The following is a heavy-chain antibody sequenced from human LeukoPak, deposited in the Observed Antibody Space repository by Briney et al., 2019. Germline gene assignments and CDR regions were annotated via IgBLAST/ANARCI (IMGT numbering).Heavy chain of an antibody. V-gene: IGHV3-23*01. CDR1: GFTFSSYG. J-gene: IGHJ4*02. D-gene: IGHD3-9*01. Sequence: GGSLRLSCAASGFTFSSYGLSWVRQAPGKGLEWVSAISGSGGSTYYADSVKGRFTISRDNSKNTLYLQMNSLRAEDTAVYYCAKLKDFDWSYGNYYFDYWGQGTLVTVSS. CDR3: AKLKDFDWSYGNYYFDY. CDR2: ISGSGGST.